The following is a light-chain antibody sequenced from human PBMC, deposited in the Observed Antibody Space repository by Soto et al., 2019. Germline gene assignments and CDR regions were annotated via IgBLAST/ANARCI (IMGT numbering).Light chain of an antibody. CDR2: GAS. CDR1: QSVSNNY. J-gene: IGKJ1*01. CDR3: QQYGSSPTT. V-gene: IGKV3-20*01. Sequence: EIVLTQSPGTLSLSPGERAALSCRASQSVSNNYLAWYQQKLGQAPRLVIYGASNRATGIPDRFSASGSGTDFTLTISRLEPEDFAVYYCQQYGSSPTTFGQGTKVDIK.